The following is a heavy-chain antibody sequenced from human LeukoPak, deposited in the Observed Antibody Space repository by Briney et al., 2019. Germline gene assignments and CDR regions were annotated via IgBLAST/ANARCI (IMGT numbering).Heavy chain of an antibody. CDR1: GYSFTSFG. V-gene: IGHV1-18*01. D-gene: IGHD6-19*01. CDR3: AREGQWLAIGLDF. J-gene: IGHJ4*02. CDR2: ISAFNGNT. Sequence: GASVKVSCKASGYSFTSFGISWVRQAPGQGLEWMGWISAFNGNTNYAQNLQGRVTMTTDTSTSTAYMELRSLTSDDTAVYYCAREGQWLAIGLDFWGQGTLVIVSS.